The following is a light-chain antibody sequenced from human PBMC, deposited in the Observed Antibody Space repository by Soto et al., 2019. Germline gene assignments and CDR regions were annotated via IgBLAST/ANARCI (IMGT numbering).Light chain of an antibody. J-gene: IGKJ5*01. CDR1: QSVKTF. CDR3: CKYHHWSLT. V-gene: IGKV3D-15*01. Sequence: EIVTTQSPATLSVSPEERATLSCRASQSVKTFLVWYQQRPRQAPRLLIHDASPRAAGIPARFSGGGCGREVITTKINRQSADFVGSYCCKYHHWSLTFGQGTRLEIK. CDR2: DAS.